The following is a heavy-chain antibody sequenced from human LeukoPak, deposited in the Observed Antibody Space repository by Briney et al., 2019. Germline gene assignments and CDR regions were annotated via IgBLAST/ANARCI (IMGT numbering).Heavy chain of an antibody. D-gene: IGHD1-26*01. J-gene: IGHJ4*02. CDR3: ATDRIGGPEWELLQPFDY. CDR1: GYTLTELS. Sequence: GASVKVSCKVSGYTLTELSMHWVRQAPGKGLEWMGGFDPEDGETIYAQKFQGRVTMTEDTSTDTAYMELSSLRSEDTAVYYCATDRIGGPEWELLQPFDYWGQGTLVTVSS. CDR2: FDPEDGET. V-gene: IGHV1-24*01.